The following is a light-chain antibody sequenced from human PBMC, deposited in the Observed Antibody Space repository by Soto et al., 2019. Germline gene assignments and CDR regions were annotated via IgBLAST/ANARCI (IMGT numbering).Light chain of an antibody. V-gene: IGKV3-20*01. J-gene: IGKJ5*01. CDR3: QQYGSSLIT. Sequence: EIVLTQSPGTLSLSPGERATLSCRASQSVSSSYLAWYQQKPGQAPRLLIYGASSRATGIPDRFSGSGSGADFTLTISRLEPEDFAVYYCQQYGSSLITFGQGKRWRL. CDR2: GAS. CDR1: QSVSSSY.